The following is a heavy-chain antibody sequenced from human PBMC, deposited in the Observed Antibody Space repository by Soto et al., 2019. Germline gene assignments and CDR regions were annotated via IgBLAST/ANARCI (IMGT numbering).Heavy chain of an antibody. J-gene: IGHJ4*02. CDR3: TTGSVEGY. Sequence: VQLVESGGGLVKPGGSLRLSCAASGFSISSAWMKLVRQAPGKGLEWVGRIKTKTQGETTDYPAPVKGRFTISGDDSKNTLYLQMNSLKMEDTAVYYCTTGSVEGYWGQGTLVTVSS. CDR2: IKTKTQGETT. D-gene: IGHD3-3*01. CDR1: GFSISSAW. V-gene: IGHV3-15*07.